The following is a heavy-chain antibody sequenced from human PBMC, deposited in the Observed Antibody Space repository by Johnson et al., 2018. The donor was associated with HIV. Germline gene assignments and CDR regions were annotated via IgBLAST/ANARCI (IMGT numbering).Heavy chain of an antibody. CDR2: IQHDGSEK. CDR1: GFTFSSYW. Sequence: VQLVESGGGVVQPGGSLRLSCAASGFTFSSYWMSWVRQAPGKGLEWVATIQHDGSEKYYADSVKGRFTISRDNAKNSLYLQMNSLRAEDTAVYYCARDLSGSYLSNAFDIWGQGTMVTVSS. J-gene: IGHJ3*02. V-gene: IGHV3-7*01. D-gene: IGHD1-26*01. CDR3: ARDLSGSYLSNAFDI.